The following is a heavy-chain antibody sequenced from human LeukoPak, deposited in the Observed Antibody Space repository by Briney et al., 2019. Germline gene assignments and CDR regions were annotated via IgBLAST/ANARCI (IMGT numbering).Heavy chain of an antibody. J-gene: IGHJ4*02. CDR3: ANTFHYYGSGGFDY. CDR2: IYYSWST. V-gene: IGHV4-39*01. CDR1: GGSISSSSYY. D-gene: IGHD3-10*01. Sequence: SETLSLTCTVYGGSISSSSYYWGWIRQPPGKGLERIGSIYYSWSTYYNPSLKSRVTISVDTSKNQFSLKLSSVTAADTAVYYCANTFHYYGSGGFDYWGQGTLVTVSS.